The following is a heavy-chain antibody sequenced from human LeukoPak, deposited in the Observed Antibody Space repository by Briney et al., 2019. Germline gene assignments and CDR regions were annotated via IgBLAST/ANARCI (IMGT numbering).Heavy chain of an antibody. D-gene: IGHD3-10*01. J-gene: IGHJ4*02. Sequence: GGSLRLSCAASGFTFSGSAMHWVRQVSGKGLEWVGRIRSKANSYATAYAASVKGRFTISRDDSKNTAYLQMNSLKTEDTAVYYCTSSPLWFGELSSYYWGQGTLVTVSS. CDR3: TSSPLWFGELSSYY. CDR2: IRSKANSYAT. V-gene: IGHV3-73*01. CDR1: GFTFSGSA.